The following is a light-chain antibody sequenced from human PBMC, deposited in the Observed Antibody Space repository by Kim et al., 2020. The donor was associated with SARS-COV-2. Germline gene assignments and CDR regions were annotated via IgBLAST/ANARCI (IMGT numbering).Light chain of an antibody. V-gene: IGKV1-33*01. CDR1: DDINDY. J-gene: IGKJ4*02. CDR3: QQYSDLVT. Sequence: DIHMTPSPSSLSASVGGRVTITCQASDDINDYLNWYQQRPGKAPNLLIYDAVNLETGVPSSFRGTGSRTTFTFTISRLQPEDFATYYCQQYSDLVTFGGGTKVDIK. CDR2: DAV.